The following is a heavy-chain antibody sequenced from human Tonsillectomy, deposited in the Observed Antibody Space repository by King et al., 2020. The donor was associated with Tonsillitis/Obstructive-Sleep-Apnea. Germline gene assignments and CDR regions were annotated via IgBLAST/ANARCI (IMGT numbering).Heavy chain of an antibody. Sequence: VQLQQWGAGLLKPSETLSLTCAVYGGSFSGYYWSWIRQPPGKGLEWIGEIDHSGSTNYNPSLKSRVTISADTSKTQFSLKLTSVTAADTAVYYCAREITTDAFDIWGQGPMVTVSS. CDR3: AREITTDAFDI. J-gene: IGHJ3*02. CDR2: IDHSGST. V-gene: IGHV4-34*01. CDR1: GGSFSGYY. D-gene: IGHD3-3*01.